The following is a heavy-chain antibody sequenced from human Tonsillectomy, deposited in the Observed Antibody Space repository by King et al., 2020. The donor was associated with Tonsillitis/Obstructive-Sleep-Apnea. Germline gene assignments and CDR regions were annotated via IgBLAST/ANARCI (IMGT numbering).Heavy chain of an antibody. D-gene: IGHD6-6*01. CDR2: ISTSISYI. CDR1: GFTFRTNS. Sequence: VQLVESGGGLVKPGGSLSLACAASGFTFRTNSMNWVRQAPGKGLEWVSSISTSISYIYYGDSVKGRLTISRDNAKNSLYLQMNSLRAEDTALYYCARDSYDAFDIWGQGTMVTVSS. J-gene: IGHJ3*02. CDR3: ARDSYDAFDI. V-gene: IGHV3-21*01.